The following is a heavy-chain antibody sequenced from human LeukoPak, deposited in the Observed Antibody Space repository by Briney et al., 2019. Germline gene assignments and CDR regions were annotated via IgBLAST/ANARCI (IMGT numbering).Heavy chain of an antibody. CDR2: IYTSGST. J-gene: IGHJ6*02. CDR3: ARDKVVKDYYGMDV. V-gene: IGHV4-4*07. Sequence: SETLSLTCTVSGGSISSYYWSWIRQPAGKGLEWIGRIYTSGSTNYNPSLKSRVIMSVDTSKNQFSLKLSSVTAADTAVYYCARDKVVKDYYGMDVWGQGTTVTVSS. CDR1: GGSISSYY. D-gene: IGHD2-2*01.